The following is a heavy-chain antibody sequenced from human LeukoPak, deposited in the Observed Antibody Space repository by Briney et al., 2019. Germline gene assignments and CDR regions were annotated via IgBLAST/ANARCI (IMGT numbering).Heavy chain of an antibody. D-gene: IGHD3-3*01. CDR2: IYSGGST. V-gene: IGHV3-53*01. CDR3: AKDPTRRITYYDFWSAQGAFDI. J-gene: IGHJ3*02. CDR1: GFTVSSNY. Sequence: GGSLRLSCAASGFTVSSNYMSWVRQAPGKGLEWVSVIYSGGSTYYADSVKGRFTISRDNSKNTLYLQMNSLRAEDTAVYYCAKDPTRRITYYDFWSAQGAFDIWGQGTMVTVSS.